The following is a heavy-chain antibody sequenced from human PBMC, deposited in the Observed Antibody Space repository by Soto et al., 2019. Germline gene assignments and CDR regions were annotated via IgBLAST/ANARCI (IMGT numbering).Heavy chain of an antibody. CDR3: AKTRLYDNNDYHRDGFDV. V-gene: IGHV3-23*01. CDR2: ISGSGTAT. D-gene: IGHD3-16*01. CDR1: GFTFRTYS. Sequence: EVKLLESGGGLVQPGGSLRLSCAASGFTFRTYSMSWVRQAPRKGLEWVSGISGSGTATYYTDSVKGRFTVSRDNSKDPVFLQMNTLRVEDTAVYYCAKTRLYDNNDYHRDGFDVWGPGTVVTVS. J-gene: IGHJ3*01.